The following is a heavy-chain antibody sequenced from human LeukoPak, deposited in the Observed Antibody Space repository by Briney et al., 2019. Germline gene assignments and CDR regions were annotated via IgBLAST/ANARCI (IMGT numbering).Heavy chain of an antibody. CDR2: INHSGST. CDR1: GGSFSGYY. V-gene: IGHV4-34*01. Sequence: SETLYLTCDVYGGSFSGYYWSWIRQPPGKGLEWIGEINHSGSTNYNPSLKSRVTISVDTSKNQFSLKLSSVTAADTAVYYCARGEGINWFDPWGQGTLVTVSS. D-gene: IGHD3-10*01. CDR3: ARGEGINWFDP. J-gene: IGHJ5*02.